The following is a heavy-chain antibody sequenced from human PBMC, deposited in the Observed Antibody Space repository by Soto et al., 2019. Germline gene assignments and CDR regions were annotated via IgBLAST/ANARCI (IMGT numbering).Heavy chain of an antibody. CDR1: GGSISSYY. CDR3: ARDGLVVGATPRGNWFDP. D-gene: IGHD1-26*01. V-gene: IGHV4-59*01. CDR2: IYYSGST. J-gene: IGHJ5*02. Sequence: SETLSLTCTVSGGSISSYYWSWIRQPPGKGLEWIGYIYYSGSTNYNPSLKSRVTISVDTSKNQFSLKLSSVTAADTAAYYCARDGLVVGATPRGNWFDPWGQGTLVTVSS.